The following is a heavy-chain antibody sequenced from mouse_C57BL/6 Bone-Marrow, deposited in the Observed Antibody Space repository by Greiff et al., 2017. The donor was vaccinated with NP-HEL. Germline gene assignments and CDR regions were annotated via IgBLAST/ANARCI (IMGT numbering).Heavy chain of an antibody. D-gene: IGHD1-1*01. V-gene: IGHV1-42*01. Sequence: VQLQQSGPELVKPGASVKISCKASGYSFTGYYMNWVKQSPEKSLEWIGEINPSTGGTTYNQKFKAKATLTVDKSSSTAYMQLKSLTTEESAVYYGDIGARSYGDYAMDYWGQGTSVTVSS. CDR3: DIGARSYGDYAMDY. CDR1: GYSFTGYY. CDR2: INPSTGGT. J-gene: IGHJ4*01.